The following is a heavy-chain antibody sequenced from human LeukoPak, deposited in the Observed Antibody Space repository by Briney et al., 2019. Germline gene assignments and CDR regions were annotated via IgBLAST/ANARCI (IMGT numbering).Heavy chain of an antibody. CDR2: IYYSGTT. V-gene: IGHV4-59*08. CDR3: ARHSYNYYGLDA. CDR1: GGSISPYY. Sequence: SETLSLTCTVSGGSISPYYWSWIRQPPGKRLEWIGYIYYSGTTNYNPSLKSRVTMSVDTSNNHLSLRLTSVTAADTALYYCARHSYNYYGLDAWGQGTTITVSS. J-gene: IGHJ6*02.